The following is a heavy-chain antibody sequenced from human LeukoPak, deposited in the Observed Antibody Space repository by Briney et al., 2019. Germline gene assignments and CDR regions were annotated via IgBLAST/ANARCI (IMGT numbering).Heavy chain of an antibody. J-gene: IGHJ3*02. D-gene: IGHD5-24*01. CDR3: SKSGPGTMTFDAFDI. Sequence: PGGSLRLSCSASALTFSNYVINWVRQAPGKGLEWVSTVSASGENSYHADSVKGRFSISRDNSKNTVSLQMNSLRAEDTAVYYCSKSGPGTMTFDAFDIWGQGTVVTVSS. V-gene: IGHV3-23*01. CDR1: ALTFSNYV. CDR2: VSASGENS.